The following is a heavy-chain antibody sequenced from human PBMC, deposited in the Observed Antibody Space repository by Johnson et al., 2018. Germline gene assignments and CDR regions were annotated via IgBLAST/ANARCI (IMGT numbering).Heavy chain of an antibody. V-gene: IGHV3-23*01. CDR2: INAGGDKT. CDR3: AKDRNSGVDNLYYSGLDV. J-gene: IGHJ6*02. Sequence: EVQLLETGGGLVQPGGSLRLSCSASEFLFSNYAMSWVRQAPGKGLEWVSVINAGGDKTYYSDSVRGRFTISRDNSKNTLYLQMNSLIPEDTAVYYCAKDRNSGVDNLYYSGLDVWGQGTTVTVSS. D-gene: IGHD4-17*01. CDR1: EFLFSNYA.